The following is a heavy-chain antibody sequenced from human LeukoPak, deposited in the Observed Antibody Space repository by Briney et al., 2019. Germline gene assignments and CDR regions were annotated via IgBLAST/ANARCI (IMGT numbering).Heavy chain of an antibody. D-gene: IGHD1-26*01. CDR3: TRGGRYTSYYWQY. J-gene: IGHJ4*02. CDR1: ELIFSDFC. Sequence: GGSLRLSCAASELIFSDFCMTWVRHSRGKGLEWVATIKKDGSERYYVDSVKGRFTISRDNAENTLYLHMNSLRAEDTAVYYCTRGGRYTSYYWQYWGLGTLVTVSS. CDR2: IKKDGSER. V-gene: IGHV3-7*01.